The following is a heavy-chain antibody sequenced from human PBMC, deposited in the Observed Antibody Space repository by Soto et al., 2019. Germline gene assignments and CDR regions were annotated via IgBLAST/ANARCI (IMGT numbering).Heavy chain of an antibody. Sequence: GGSLRLSCAASGFTFSSYSMNWVRQAPGKGLEWVSSISSSSSYIYYADSVKGRFTISRDNAKNSLYLQMNSLRAEDTAVYYCARSDYGTPGLGYWGQGTLVTVSS. V-gene: IGHV3-21*01. J-gene: IGHJ4*02. D-gene: IGHD3-10*01. CDR2: ISSSSSYI. CDR3: ARSDYGTPGLGY. CDR1: GFTFSSYS.